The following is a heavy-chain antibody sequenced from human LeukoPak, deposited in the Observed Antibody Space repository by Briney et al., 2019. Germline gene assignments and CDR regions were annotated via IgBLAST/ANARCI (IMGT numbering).Heavy chain of an antibody. D-gene: IGHD6-13*01. V-gene: IGHV1-18*01. Sequence: ASVKVSCKASGYTFTSYGISWVRQAPGQGLEWMGWISAYNGNTNYAQKLQGRVTMTTDASTNTAYMELRSLRSDDTAVYYCARDRTIAAAGTPDYWGQGTLVTVSS. CDR3: ARDRTIAAAGTPDY. CDR2: ISAYNGNT. CDR1: GYTFTSYG. J-gene: IGHJ4*02.